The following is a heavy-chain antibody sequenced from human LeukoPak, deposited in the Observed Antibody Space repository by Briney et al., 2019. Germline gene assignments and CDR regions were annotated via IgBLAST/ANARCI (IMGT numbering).Heavy chain of an antibody. Sequence: GGSLRLSCAASGFTFDEYAMSWVRQAPGKGLEWVSAISGSGGSTYYADSVKGRFTISRDNSKNTLYLQMNSLRAEDTAVYYCAKAGTFSTDSSGEYFQHWGQGTLVTVSS. CDR1: GFTFDEYA. J-gene: IGHJ1*01. CDR3: AKAGTFSTDSSGEYFQH. D-gene: IGHD3-22*01. V-gene: IGHV3-23*01. CDR2: ISGSGGST.